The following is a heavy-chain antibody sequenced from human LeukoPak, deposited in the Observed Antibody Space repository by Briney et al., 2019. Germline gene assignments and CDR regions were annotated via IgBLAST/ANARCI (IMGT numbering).Heavy chain of an antibody. D-gene: IGHD4-17*01. V-gene: IGHV3-23*01. J-gene: IGHJ1*01. Sequence: GGSLRLSCAASGFTFSSYAMSWVRQAPGKGLEWVSAISGSGGSTYYADSVKGRFTLSRDNSKNTLYLQLNSLRAEDTAVYYCAKYGHYGDFEYFQHWGQGTLVTVSS. CDR2: ISGSGGST. CDR3: AKYGHYGDFEYFQH. CDR1: GFTFSSYA.